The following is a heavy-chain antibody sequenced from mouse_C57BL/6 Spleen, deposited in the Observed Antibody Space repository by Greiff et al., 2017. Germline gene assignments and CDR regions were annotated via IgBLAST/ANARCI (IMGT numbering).Heavy chain of an antibody. Sequence: QVQLQQPGAELVKPGASVKMSCKASGYTFTSYWITWVKQRPGQGLEWIGDIYPGSGSTNYNEKFKSKATLTVDTSSSTAYMQLSSLTSEDSAVYYCARGETITTVVALDYWGQGTTLTVSS. CDR3: ARGETITTVVALDY. CDR2: IYPGSGST. J-gene: IGHJ2*01. CDR1: GYTFTSYW. V-gene: IGHV1-55*01. D-gene: IGHD1-1*01.